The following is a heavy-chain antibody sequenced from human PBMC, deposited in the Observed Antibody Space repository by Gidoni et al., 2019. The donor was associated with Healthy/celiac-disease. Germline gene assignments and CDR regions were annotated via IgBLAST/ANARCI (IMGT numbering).Heavy chain of an antibody. D-gene: IGHD5-18*01. J-gene: IGHJ4*02. CDR1: GFPFSSYA. CDR2: ISGSGGST. V-gene: IGHV3-23*01. Sequence: EVQLLESGGGLVQPGGSLRLSCAASGFPFSSYAMSWVRPAPGKGLEWVSAISGSGGSTYYADSVKGRFTISRDNSKNTLYLQMNSLRAEDTAVYYCAKGPASYGYHFDYWGQGTLVTVSS. CDR3: AKGPASYGYHFDY.